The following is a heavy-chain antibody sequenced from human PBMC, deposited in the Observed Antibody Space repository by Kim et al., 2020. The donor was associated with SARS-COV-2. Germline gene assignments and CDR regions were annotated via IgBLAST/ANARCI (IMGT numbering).Heavy chain of an antibody. J-gene: IGHJ3*02. Sequence: SVKVSCKASGGTFSSYAISWVRQAPGQGLEWMGRIIPILGIANYAQKLQGRVTITADKSTSTAYMELSSLRSEDTAVYYCARDGSGSLGGINAFDIWGQGTMVTVSS. CDR3: ARDGSGSLGGINAFDI. CDR2: IIPILGIA. V-gene: IGHV1-69*04. D-gene: IGHD3-10*01. CDR1: GGTFSSYA.